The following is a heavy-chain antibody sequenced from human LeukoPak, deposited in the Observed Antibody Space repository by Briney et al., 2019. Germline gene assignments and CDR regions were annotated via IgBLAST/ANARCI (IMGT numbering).Heavy chain of an antibody. D-gene: IGHD4/OR15-4a*01. CDR1: GFTFSSYE. V-gene: IGHV3-30*04. J-gene: IGHJ3*02. CDR3: AREPSQAKAFDI. CDR2: ISYDGSNK. Sequence: GGSLRLSCAASGFTFSSYEMNWVRQAPGKGLEWVAVISYDGSNKYYADSVKGRFTISRDNSKNTLYLQMNSLRAEDTAVYYCAREPSQAKAFDIWGQGTMVTVSS.